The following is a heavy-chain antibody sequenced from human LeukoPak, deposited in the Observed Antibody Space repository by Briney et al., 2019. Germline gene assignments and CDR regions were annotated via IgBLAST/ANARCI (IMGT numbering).Heavy chain of an antibody. D-gene: IGHD1-7*01. CDR1: GFTFSSYS. Sequence: GGSLRLSCAASGFTFSSYSMNWVRQAPGKGLEWVSYISSSSSTIYYADSVKGRFTISRDNAKNSLYLQMNSLRDEDTAVYYCARGRPELRGRKADDAFDIWGQGIMVTVSS. V-gene: IGHV3-48*02. J-gene: IGHJ3*02. CDR2: ISSSSSTI. CDR3: ARGRPELRGRKADDAFDI.